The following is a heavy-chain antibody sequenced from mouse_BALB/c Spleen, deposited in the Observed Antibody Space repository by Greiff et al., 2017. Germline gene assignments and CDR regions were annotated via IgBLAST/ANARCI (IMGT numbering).Heavy chain of an antibody. J-gene: IGHJ4*01. Sequence: DVKLVESGGDLVKPGGSLKLSCAASGFTFSSYGMSWVRQTPDKRLEWVATISSGGSYTYYPDSVKGRFTISRDNAKNTLYLQMSSLKSEDTAMYYCARQRHYGSSHYAMDYWGQGTSVTVSS. CDR2: ISSGGSYT. CDR3: ARQRHYGSSHYAMDY. V-gene: IGHV5-6*02. CDR1: GFTFSSYG. D-gene: IGHD1-1*01.